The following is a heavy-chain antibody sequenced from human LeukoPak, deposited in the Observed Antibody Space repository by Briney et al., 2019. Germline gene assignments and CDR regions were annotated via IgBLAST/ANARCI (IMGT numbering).Heavy chain of an antibody. D-gene: IGHD4-17*01. V-gene: IGHV1-69*04. J-gene: IGHJ4*02. CDR3: AVGKLHHDYGDYGPRNYFDY. CDR1: GGTFSSYA. CDR2: IIPILGKA. Sequence: VASVKVSCKASGGTFSSYAISWVRQAPGQGLEWMGRIIPILGKANYAQKFQGRVTITADKSTSTAYMELSSLRSEDTAVYYCAVGKLHHDYGDYGPRNYFDYWGQGTLVTVSS.